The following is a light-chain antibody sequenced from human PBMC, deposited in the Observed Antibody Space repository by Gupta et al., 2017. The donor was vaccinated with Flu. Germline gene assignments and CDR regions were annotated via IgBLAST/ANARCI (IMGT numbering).Light chain of an antibody. Sequence: AVMTQSPLYLPVTLGQPASIYCRSSLSLVCSDGNTSLNWFQQRPGQSPRRLIYKVSNWDSGVPDRFSGSGSGTNFTLKISRVEAEDVGVYYCMQGDTGLVTFGGGTKVEIK. V-gene: IGKV2D-30*01. CDR1: LSLVCSDGNTS. CDR3: MQGDTGLVT. CDR2: KVS. J-gene: IGKJ4*01.